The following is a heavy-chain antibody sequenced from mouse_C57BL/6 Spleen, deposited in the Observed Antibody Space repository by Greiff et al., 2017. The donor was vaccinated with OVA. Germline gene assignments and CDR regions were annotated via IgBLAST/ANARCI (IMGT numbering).Heavy chain of an antibody. V-gene: IGHV1-61*01. CDR2: IYPSDSET. J-gene: IGHJ1*03. Sequence: QVQLQQPGAELVRPGSSVKLSCKASGYTFTSYWMDWVKQRPGQGLEWIGNIYPSDSETHYNQKFKDKATLTADKSSSTAYMQLSSLTSEDSAVDYCAREVVTTVVADWYYDVWGTGTTVTVSS. D-gene: IGHD1-1*01. CDR3: AREVVTTVVADWYYDV. CDR1: GYTFTSYW.